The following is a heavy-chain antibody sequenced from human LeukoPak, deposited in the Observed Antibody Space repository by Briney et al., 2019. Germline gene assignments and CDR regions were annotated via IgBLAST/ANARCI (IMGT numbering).Heavy chain of an antibody. J-gene: IGHJ4*02. CDR2: IYHSGST. D-gene: IGHD1-26*01. Sequence: PSGTLSLTCAVSGGSISSSNWWSWVRQPPGKGLEWIGEIYHSGSTNYNPSLKSRVTISVDKSKNQFSLKLSSVTAADTAVYYCARNRVGATRYFDYWGQGTLVTVSS. V-gene: IGHV4-4*02. CDR3: ARNRVGATRYFDY. CDR1: GGSISSSNW.